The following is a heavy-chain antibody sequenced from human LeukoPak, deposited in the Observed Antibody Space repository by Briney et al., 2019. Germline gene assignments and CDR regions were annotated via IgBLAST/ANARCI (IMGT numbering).Heavy chain of an antibody. CDR2: ISGSGGST. D-gene: IGHD6-13*01. CDR1: GFTFSSYA. V-gene: IGHV3-23*01. CDR3: ARLGRQDVQLYSSSWYVWY. J-gene: IGHJ4*02. Sequence: PGGSLRLSCAASGFTFSSYAMSWVRQAPGKGLEWVSAISGSGGSTYYADSVKGRFTISRDNSKNTLYLQMNSLRAEDTAVYYCARLGRQDVQLYSSSWYVWYWGQGTLVTVSS.